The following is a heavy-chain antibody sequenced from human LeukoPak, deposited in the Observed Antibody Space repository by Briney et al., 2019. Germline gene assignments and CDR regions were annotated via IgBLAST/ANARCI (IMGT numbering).Heavy chain of an antibody. CDR2: IIPILGIA. CDR3: AKDPEGYTAMDRDY. D-gene: IGHD5-18*01. CDR1: GCTFSSYT. Sequence: SVKVSCKASGCTFSSYTISWVRQAPGQGLEWMGRIIPILGIANYAQKFHGKVTITADKSTSTDHMELSSLRPGDQGMDYCAKDPEGYTAMDRDYWGQGTLVSVCS. J-gene: IGHJ4*02. V-gene: IGHV1-69*04.